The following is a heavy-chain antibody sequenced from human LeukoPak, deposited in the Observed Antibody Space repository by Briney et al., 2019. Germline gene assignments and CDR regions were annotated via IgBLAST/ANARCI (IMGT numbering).Heavy chain of an antibody. CDR2: VYYSGST. V-gene: IGHV4-59*01. CDR1: GGSITSYY. D-gene: IGHD2-8*02. CDR3: ARATTAYCTGGICPNFDY. Sequence: SETLSLTCTVSGGSITSYYCSWIRQPPGGGLEWIGYVYYSGSTNYNPSLKSRVTISVDTSKNQFSLKLTSVTAADTALYYCARATTAYCTGGICPNFDYWGQGTLVTVSS. J-gene: IGHJ4*02.